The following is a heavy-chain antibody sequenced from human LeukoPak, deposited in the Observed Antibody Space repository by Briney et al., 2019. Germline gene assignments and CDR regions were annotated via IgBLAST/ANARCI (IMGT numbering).Heavy chain of an antibody. CDR2: IYYRGST. CDR1: GGSISSYY. CDR3: ARDKGYGSGNWFDP. V-gene: IGHV4-59*01. Sequence: SETLSLTCTVSGGSISSYYWSWIRQPPGKGLEWIGYIYYRGSTNYNPSLKSRVTISVDTSKNQFSLKLSSVTAADTAVYYCARDKGYGSGNWFDPWGQGTLVTVSS. D-gene: IGHD3-10*01. J-gene: IGHJ5*02.